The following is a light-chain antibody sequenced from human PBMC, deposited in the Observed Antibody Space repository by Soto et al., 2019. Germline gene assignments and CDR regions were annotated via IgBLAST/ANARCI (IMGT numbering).Light chain of an antibody. CDR2: RAS. V-gene: IGKV3-15*01. J-gene: IGKJ1*01. CDR1: HYVYSN. Sequence: EIVMTQSPATLSVSPGERATLSCTASHYVYSNVAWFQQRPGQAPRLLIYRASTRATGTPARFSGSGSGTEFTLTITSLQSEDIALYYCQQYHNLWTFGRGTEVEIK. CDR3: QQYHNLWT.